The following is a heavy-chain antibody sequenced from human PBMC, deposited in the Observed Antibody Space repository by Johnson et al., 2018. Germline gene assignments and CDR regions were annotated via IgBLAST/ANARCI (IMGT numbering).Heavy chain of an antibody. Sequence: QVQLVQSGGGVVQPGRSLRLSCAASGFTFSSYAMHWVRQAPGKGLEWVAIISYDGSNTYYVDSVKGRFTISRDHAKNSLNLKMNSLRAEDTAVYYCARVARFWPQYYYYMDVWGKGTTVTVSS. V-gene: IGHV3-30-3*01. CDR1: GFTFSSYA. CDR3: ARVARFWPQYYYYMDV. J-gene: IGHJ6*03. CDR2: ISYDGSNT. D-gene: IGHD3-3*01.